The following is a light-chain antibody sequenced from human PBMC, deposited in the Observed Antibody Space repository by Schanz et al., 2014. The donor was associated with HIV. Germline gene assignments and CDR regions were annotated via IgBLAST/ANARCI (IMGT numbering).Light chain of an antibody. CDR2: DVS. CDR1: SSDVGSYNL. V-gene: IGLV2-23*02. CDR3: SSYAGSNNFVV. J-gene: IGLJ2*01. Sequence: QSALTQPASVSGSPGQSITISCTGPSSDVGSYNLVSWYQQHPGKAPKLMIYDVSNRPSGVSSRFSGSKSGNTASLTISGLQAEDEADYYCSSYAGSNNFVVFGGGTKLTVL.